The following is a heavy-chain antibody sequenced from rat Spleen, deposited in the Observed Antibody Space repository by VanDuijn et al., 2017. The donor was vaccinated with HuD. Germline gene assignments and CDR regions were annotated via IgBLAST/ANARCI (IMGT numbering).Heavy chain of an antibody. CDR2: ISYDGSST. CDR3: TTAGSSDY. V-gene: IGHV5-20*01. Sequence: EVQLVESGGGLVQPGRSMKLSCAASGFTFSNYDMAWVRQAPTKGLEWVASISYDGSSTYYRDSVKGRFTISRDNAKSTLYLQMDSLRSEDTATYYCTTAGSSDYWGQGVMVTVSS. D-gene: IGHD5-1*01. CDR1: GFTFSNYD. J-gene: IGHJ2*01.